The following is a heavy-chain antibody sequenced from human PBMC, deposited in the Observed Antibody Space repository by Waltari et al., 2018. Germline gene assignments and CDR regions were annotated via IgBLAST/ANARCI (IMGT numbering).Heavy chain of an antibody. D-gene: IGHD4-17*01. J-gene: IGHJ4*02. V-gene: IGHV3-21*01. CDR3: AKPTYNDYADFDY. CDR1: GFPFRSYN. CDR2: ISTGNRYI. Sequence: EVQLVESEGGLVKPGGSLRRSCAAPGFPFRSYNMHWVRQAPGKGLEWVSSISTGNRYIYYADSVKGRFTISRDNAKNSLYLQMDSLRAEDTAVYYCAKPTYNDYADFDYWGQGTRVTVSS.